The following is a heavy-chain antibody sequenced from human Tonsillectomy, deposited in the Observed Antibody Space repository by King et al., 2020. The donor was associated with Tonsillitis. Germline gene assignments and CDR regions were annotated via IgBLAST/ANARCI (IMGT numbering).Heavy chain of an antibody. Sequence: DVQLVESGGGLVQPGGSLRLACAASGFTLSNYWMTWVRQAPGKGLEWVANINEDGTERYSVDSVKGRLTVSRDSAKNSLFLQMNSLRAEDTAVYYCARDHRTARDAFDIWGQGTMVTVSS. CDR3: ARDHRTARDAFDI. V-gene: IGHV3-7*03. CDR2: INEDGTER. J-gene: IGHJ3*02. CDR1: GFTLSNYW.